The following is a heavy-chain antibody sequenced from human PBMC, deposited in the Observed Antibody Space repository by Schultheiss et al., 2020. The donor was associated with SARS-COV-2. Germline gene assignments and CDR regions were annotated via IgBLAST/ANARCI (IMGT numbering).Heavy chain of an antibody. V-gene: IGHV3-7*01. Sequence: GGSLRLSCAASGFTFSSYAMSWVRQAPGKGLEWVANIKQDGSEKYYVDSVKGRFTISRDNAKNSLYLQMNSLRAEDTAVYYCARKLMGGAARLFDYWGQGTLVTVSS. CDR1: GFTFSSYA. CDR3: ARKLMGGAARLFDY. CDR2: IKQDGSEK. D-gene: IGHD6-6*01. J-gene: IGHJ4*02.